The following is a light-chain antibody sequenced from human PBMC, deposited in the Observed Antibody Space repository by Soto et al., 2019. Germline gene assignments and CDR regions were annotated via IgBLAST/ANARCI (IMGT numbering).Light chain of an antibody. CDR1: SGHSSYA. Sequence: QPVLAQSPSASASLGASVKLTCTLSSGHSSYAIAWLQQQPEKGPRYLMKLDSDGSHSKGDGIPDRFSGSSSGAERYLTISSLQSDDEADYYCQTWGTGIVVFGGGTKVTVL. CDR2: LDSDGSH. CDR3: QTWGTGIVV. V-gene: IGLV4-69*01. J-gene: IGLJ2*01.